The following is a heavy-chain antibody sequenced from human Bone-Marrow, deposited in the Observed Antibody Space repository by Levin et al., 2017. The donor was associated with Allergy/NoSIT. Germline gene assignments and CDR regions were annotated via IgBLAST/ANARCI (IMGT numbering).Heavy chain of an antibody. CDR2: ISYTGNT. CDR1: GGSISSHS. D-gene: IGHD3-16*02. J-gene: IGHJ4*02. Sequence: PSETLSLTCTVSGGSISSHSWSWIRQPPGKGLESIGHISYTGNTNYNPSLESRVTISIDTSKTHFSLQLRSVTAADPAMYFCARVYPPYYFDSWGQGTLVTVSS. V-gene: IGHV4-59*11. CDR3: ARVYPPYYFDS.